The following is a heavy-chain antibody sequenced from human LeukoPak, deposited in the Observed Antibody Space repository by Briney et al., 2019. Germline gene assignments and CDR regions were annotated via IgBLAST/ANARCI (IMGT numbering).Heavy chain of an antibody. Sequence: GGSLRLSCAASGFTFSSYWMHWVRQAPGEGLVWVSRINSDGSSTSYADSVKGRFTISRDNAKNTLYLQMNSLRAEDTAVYYCARDHTRVHYYDSSGYYYDGAFDIWGQGTMVTVSS. CDR3: ARDHTRVHYYDSSGYYYDGAFDI. CDR2: INSDGSST. D-gene: IGHD3-22*01. J-gene: IGHJ3*02. CDR1: GFTFSSYW. V-gene: IGHV3-74*01.